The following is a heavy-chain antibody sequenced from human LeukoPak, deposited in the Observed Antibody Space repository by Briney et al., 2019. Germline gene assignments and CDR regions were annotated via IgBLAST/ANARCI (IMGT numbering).Heavy chain of an antibody. V-gene: IGHV3-23*01. CDR3: ATPAYRDRGGFEY. CDR2: VSGTTGNT. Sequence: GGSLRLSCAASGFTFSSYAMFWVRQAPGQGLAWVSAVSGTTGNTYYADSVKGRFTISRDNSKNTVYLQMDSLRVGDTAVYYCATPAYRDRGGFEYWGQGTLVTVSS. D-gene: IGHD1-26*01. CDR1: GFTFSSYA. J-gene: IGHJ4*02.